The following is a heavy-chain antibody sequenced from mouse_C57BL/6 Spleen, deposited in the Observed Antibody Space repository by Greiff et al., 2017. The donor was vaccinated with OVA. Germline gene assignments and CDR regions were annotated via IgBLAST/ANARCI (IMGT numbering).Heavy chain of an antibody. D-gene: IGHD2-4*01. Sequence: QVQLKQSGAELARPGASVKLSCKASGYTFTSYGISWVKQRTGQGLEWIGEIYPRSGNTYYNETFKGKATLTADKSSSTAYMELRSLTSEDSAVYFCAIYYDYDGFAYWGQGTLVTVSA. J-gene: IGHJ3*01. CDR2: IYPRSGNT. V-gene: IGHV1-81*01. CDR3: AIYYDYDGFAY. CDR1: GYTFTSYG.